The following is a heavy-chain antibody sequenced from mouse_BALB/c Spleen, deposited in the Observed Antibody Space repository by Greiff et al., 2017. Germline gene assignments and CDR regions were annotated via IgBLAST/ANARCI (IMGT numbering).Heavy chain of an antibody. D-gene: IGHD2-3*01. V-gene: IGHV2-2*02. J-gene: IGHJ4*01. CDR2: IWSGGST. Sequence: VKLMESGPGLVQPSQSLSITCTVSGFSLTSYGVHWVRQSPGKGLEWLGVIWSGGSTDYNAAFISRLSISKDNSKSQVFFKMNSLQANDTAIYYCARNDGYYLDAMDYWGQGTSVTVSS. CDR3: ARNDGYYLDAMDY. CDR1: GFSLTSYG.